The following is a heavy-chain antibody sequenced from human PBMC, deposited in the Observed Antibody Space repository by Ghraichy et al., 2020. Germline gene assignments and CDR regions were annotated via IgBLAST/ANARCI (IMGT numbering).Heavy chain of an antibody. Sequence: GGSLRLSCAASGFIVSGNYMSWVRQAPGKWLEWVSGIYSEGSGGSTNYADSVKGRFTISRDNSKNTLYLQMNTLRVEDTAVYYCAKALGAFYGDYEYYFDYWGQGTLVTVSS. CDR1: GFIVSGNY. J-gene: IGHJ4*02. CDR3: AKALGAFYGDYEYYFDY. V-gene: IGHV3-66*02. CDR2: IYSEGSGGST. D-gene: IGHD4-17*01.